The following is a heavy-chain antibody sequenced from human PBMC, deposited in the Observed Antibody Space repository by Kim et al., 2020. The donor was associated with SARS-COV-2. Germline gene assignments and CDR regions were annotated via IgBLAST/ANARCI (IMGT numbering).Heavy chain of an antibody. CDR2: ST. Sequence: STYYNPTLRSRVTISVDTSKNQFSLKLSSVSAADTAVYYCARDDGGSGDYWGQGTLVTVSS. J-gene: IGHJ4*02. CDR3: ARDDGGSGDY. V-gene: IGHV4-31*02. D-gene: IGHD1-26*01.